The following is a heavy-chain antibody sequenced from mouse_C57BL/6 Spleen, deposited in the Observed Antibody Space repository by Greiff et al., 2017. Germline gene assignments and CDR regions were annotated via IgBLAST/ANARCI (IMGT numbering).Heavy chain of an antibody. Sequence: QVQLQQSDAELVKPGASVKISRKVSGYTLTDHTIHWMKQRPEQGLEWIGYIYPRDGSTKYNEKFKGKATLTADKSSSTAYMQLNSPTSEDSAIYFCARDPSYYYGSSYDFDYWGQGTTLTVSS. J-gene: IGHJ2*01. CDR3: ARDPSYYYGSSYDFDY. D-gene: IGHD1-1*01. CDR1: GYTLTDHT. V-gene: IGHV1-78*01. CDR2: IYPRDGST.